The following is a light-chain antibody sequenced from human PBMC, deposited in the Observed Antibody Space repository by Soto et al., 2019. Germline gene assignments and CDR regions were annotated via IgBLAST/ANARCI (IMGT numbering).Light chain of an antibody. CDR3: GAYAGSRYV. Sequence: QSALTQPRSVSGSPGQSVTISCTGTSSDVGDYNYVSWYQQHPGKAPKLMIYDVSKRPSGVPDRFSGSKSGNTAALTISGLQIKDEADNYGGAYAGSRYVFVTGTKLTVL. CDR2: DVS. J-gene: IGLJ1*01. CDR1: SSDVGDYNY. V-gene: IGLV2-11*01.